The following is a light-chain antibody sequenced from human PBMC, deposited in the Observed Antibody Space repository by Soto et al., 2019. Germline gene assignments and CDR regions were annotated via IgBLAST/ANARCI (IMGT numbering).Light chain of an antibody. Sequence: EIVLTQSPGTLSLSPGERSTLSCMASQSVSSSYLAWYQQKPGQAPRLLIYGESSRATGIPDRFSGSGSGTDFTLTISRLEPEDFAVYYCQQYGSLITVGQGTRLEIK. CDR1: QSVSSSY. CDR3: QQYGSLIT. CDR2: GES. V-gene: IGKV3-20*01. J-gene: IGKJ5*01.